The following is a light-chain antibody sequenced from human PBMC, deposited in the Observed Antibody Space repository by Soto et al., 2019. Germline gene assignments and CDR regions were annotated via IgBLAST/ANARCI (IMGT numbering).Light chain of an antibody. CDR2: DAS. Sequence: EIVLTQSPATLSLSPGERATLSCRASRSISSYLAWYQQKPGQAPRLLIYDASNRATGIPARFSGGGSGTDFTLTISSLEPEDFVVYYCQQRTNWPLTFGGGTKVEIK. CDR1: RSISSY. CDR3: QQRTNWPLT. V-gene: IGKV3-11*01. J-gene: IGKJ4*01.